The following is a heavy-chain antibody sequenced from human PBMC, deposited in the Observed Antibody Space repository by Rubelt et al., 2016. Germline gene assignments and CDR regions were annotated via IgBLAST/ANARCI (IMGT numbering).Heavy chain of an antibody. CDR3: ARVVDYDSSGYYYAADY. V-gene: IGHV4-34*01. Sequence: QVQLQQWGAGLLKPSETLSLTCAVYGGSFSGYYWSWIRQPPGKGLEWIGEINHSGSTNYNPSLKRRVTISVDTFKNQFSLKLSSVTAADTAVYYCARVVDYDSSGYYYAADYWGQGTLVTVSS. D-gene: IGHD3-22*01. CDR2: INHSGST. CDR1: GGSFSGYY. J-gene: IGHJ4*02.